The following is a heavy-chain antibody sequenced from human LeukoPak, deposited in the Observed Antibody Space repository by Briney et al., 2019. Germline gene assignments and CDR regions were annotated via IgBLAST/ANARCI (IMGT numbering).Heavy chain of an antibody. CDR1: GGSISSYY. Sequence: SETLSLTCTVSGGSISSYYWSWIRQPPGKGLEWIGYIYYSGSTNYNPSLKSRVTISVDTSKNQFSLKLSSVTAADTAVYYCARAWGIAVAEYFQHWGQGTLVTVSS. J-gene: IGHJ1*01. CDR2: IYYSGST. D-gene: IGHD6-19*01. V-gene: IGHV4-59*01. CDR3: ARAWGIAVAEYFQH.